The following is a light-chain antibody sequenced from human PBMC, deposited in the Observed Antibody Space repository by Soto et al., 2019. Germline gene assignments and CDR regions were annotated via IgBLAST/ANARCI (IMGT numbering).Light chain of an antibody. CDR3: SSYSDTNICV. Sequence: QSVLTQPPSASGSPGQSVTISCTGTSSDVGGYNYVSWYQQRPGKAPKVIIYEVSKRPSGVPDRFSGSKSGSTASLTVSGLQAEDEADYYCSSYSDTNICVFGTGTKVTVL. J-gene: IGLJ1*01. CDR2: EVS. CDR1: SSDVGGYNY. V-gene: IGLV2-8*01.